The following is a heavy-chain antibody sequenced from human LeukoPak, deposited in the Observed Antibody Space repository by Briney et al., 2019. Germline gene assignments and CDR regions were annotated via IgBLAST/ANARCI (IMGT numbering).Heavy chain of an antibody. CDR2: VWYDGSNK. J-gene: IGHJ4*02. Sequence: QPGRSLRLSCAASGFTFSSYGMHWVRQAPGKGLEWVAVVWYDGSNKYYADSVKGRFTISRDNSKNTLYLQMNSLRAEDTAMYYCARDRGYFDNWGQGTLVTVSS. CDR1: GFTFSSYG. V-gene: IGHV3-33*01. CDR3: ARDRGYFDN.